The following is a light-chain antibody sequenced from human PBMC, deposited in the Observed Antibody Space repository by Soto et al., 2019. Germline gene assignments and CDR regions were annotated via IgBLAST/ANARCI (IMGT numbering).Light chain of an antibody. V-gene: IGLV2-8*01. CDR2: EVT. Sequence: QSVLTQPPSASGSPGQSVTISCTGTISDVGAYNYVSWYQQHPGKAPKLMIYEVTKRPSGVPDRFSASKSGNTASLTVSGLQTEDEADYYCCSYAGNNLWVFGGGTKVTVL. CDR3: CSYAGNNLWV. J-gene: IGLJ3*02. CDR1: ISDVGAYNY.